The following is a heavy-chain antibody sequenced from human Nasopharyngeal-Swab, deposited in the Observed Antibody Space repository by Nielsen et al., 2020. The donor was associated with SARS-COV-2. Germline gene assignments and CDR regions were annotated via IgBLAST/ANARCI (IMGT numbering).Heavy chain of an antibody. D-gene: IGHD5-24*01. CDR3: ARRAARDGYNYEVDP. Sequence: GESLKISCTGFGYSFANYWIGWVRQMPGKGLEWMGSIYPGNSDTRYSPAFHGRLTMSADKSINTAYLQWTSLRASDTAVYFCARRAARDGYNYEVDPWGQGTLVTVSS. CDR1: GYSFANYW. J-gene: IGHJ5*02. CDR2: IYPGNSDT. V-gene: IGHV5-51*01.